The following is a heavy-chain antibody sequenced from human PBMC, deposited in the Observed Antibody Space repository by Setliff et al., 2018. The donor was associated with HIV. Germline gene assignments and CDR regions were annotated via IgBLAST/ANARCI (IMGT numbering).Heavy chain of an antibody. CDR1: GFTFSTYS. CDR2: ISSNNDAI. D-gene: IGHD1-20*01. V-gene: IGHV3-48*01. Sequence: GGSLRLSCAASGFTFSTYSMNWVRQAPGKGLEWVSYISSNNDAIHYADSVKGRFTISRDNANNSLYLQMNSLRAEDTAVYYCAKGITGTKYNWFDPWGQGTLVTVSS. J-gene: IGHJ5*02. CDR3: AKGITGTKYNWFDP.